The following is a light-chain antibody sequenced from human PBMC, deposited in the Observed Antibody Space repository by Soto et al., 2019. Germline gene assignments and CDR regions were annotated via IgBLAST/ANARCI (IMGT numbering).Light chain of an antibody. V-gene: IGLV1-51*01. CDR2: DNS. Sequence: QSVLTQPPSVSAAPGQKVTISCSGSSSNIGNNYVSWYQQLPGTAPKLLIYDNSRRPSGIPDRFSGSKSGTSATLGITGLQTGDEADYYCGTWDSSLSVAVIGGGTKVTVL. CDR1: SSNIGNNY. CDR3: GTWDSSLSVAV. J-gene: IGLJ2*01.